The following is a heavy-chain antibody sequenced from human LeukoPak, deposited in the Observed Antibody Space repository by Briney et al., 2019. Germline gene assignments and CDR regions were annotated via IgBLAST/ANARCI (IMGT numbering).Heavy chain of an antibody. CDR2: IYYSGST. J-gene: IGHJ6*03. Sequence: PSETLSLTCTVSGGSISGYYWSWIRQPPGQGLECIGYIYYSGSTKYNPSLKSRVTVSVGTSKNQFSLKLSSVTAADTAVYYCARGARGSSPFYYFYMDVWGKGTTVTVSS. CDR1: GGSISGYY. D-gene: IGHD6-6*01. CDR3: ARGARGSSPFYYFYMDV. V-gene: IGHV4-59*01.